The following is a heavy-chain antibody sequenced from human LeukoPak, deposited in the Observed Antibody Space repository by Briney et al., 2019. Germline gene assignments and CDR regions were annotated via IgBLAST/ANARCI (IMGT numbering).Heavy chain of an antibody. Sequence: PGGSLRLSCAASAFTFSSYAMHWVRQAPGKGLEWVAVTSYDESTKHYADSVKGRFTISRDNYKNTLYLQMNSLRAEDTAVYYCARTYLVGWYFDLWGRGALVTVSS. J-gene: IGHJ2*01. CDR2: TSYDESTK. V-gene: IGHV3-30-3*01. CDR1: AFTFSSYA. D-gene: IGHD3-16*01. CDR3: ARTYLVGWYFDL.